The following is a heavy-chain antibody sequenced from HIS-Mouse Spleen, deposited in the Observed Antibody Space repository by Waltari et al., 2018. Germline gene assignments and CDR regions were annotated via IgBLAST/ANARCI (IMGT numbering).Heavy chain of an antibody. CDR3: ARGTGTDAFDI. V-gene: IGHV1-2*02. CDR2: INPNRGGT. D-gene: IGHD1-1*01. Sequence: QVQLVQSGAEVKKPGASVKVSCKAYGYTFTGYYMHWVRQGPGQGLEWMGWINPNRGGTNYAQKFQGRVTMTRDTSISTAYMELSRLRSDDTAVYYCARGTGTDAFDIWGQGTMVTVSS. CDR1: GYTFTGYY. J-gene: IGHJ3*02.